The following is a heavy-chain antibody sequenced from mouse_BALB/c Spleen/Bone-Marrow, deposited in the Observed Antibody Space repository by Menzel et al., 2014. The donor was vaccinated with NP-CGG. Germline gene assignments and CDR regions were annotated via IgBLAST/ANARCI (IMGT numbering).Heavy chain of an antibody. CDR3: ARFPMDY. CDR1: GFTFTDYY. Sequence: EVQLVESGGGLVQPGGSLRLSCTTPGFTFTDYYMSWVRQPPGKALEWLAFIRNKAYGYTTEYSASVGGRFTISRDNSQSILYLQMNTLRAEDSATYYCARFPMDYWGQGTSVTVSS. CDR2: IRNKAYGYTT. V-gene: IGHV7-3*02. J-gene: IGHJ4*01.